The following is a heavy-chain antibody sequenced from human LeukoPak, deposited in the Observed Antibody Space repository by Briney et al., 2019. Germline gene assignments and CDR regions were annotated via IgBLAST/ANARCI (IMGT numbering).Heavy chain of an antibody. CDR3: ARQGYWSGYFLFDY. CDR1: GGSISSSSYF. Sequence: SETLSLTCTVSGGSISSSSYFWARTRQPPGKGLEWIGSIHFSGSAYYNPSLKSRVTISVDTTKNQFSLKVSSVTAADTAVYYCARQGYWSGYFLFDYWGQGTLVTVSS. V-gene: IGHV4-39*01. CDR2: IHFSGSA. J-gene: IGHJ4*02. D-gene: IGHD3-3*01.